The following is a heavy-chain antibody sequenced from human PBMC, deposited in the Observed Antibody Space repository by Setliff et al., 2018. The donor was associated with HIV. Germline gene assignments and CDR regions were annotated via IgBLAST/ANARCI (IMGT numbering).Heavy chain of an antibody. J-gene: IGHJ4*02. CDR1: GFTFSSYS. CDR3: VRGPQFRPH. Sequence: WGSLRLSCAASGFTFSSYSMNWVRQAPGKGLEWLSYISSSSSSIYHADSVKGRFTISRDNTRSTLYLQMNRLRVEDTAVYYCVRGPQFRPHWGQGTLVTVSS. V-gene: IGHV3-48*04. CDR2: ISSSSSSI.